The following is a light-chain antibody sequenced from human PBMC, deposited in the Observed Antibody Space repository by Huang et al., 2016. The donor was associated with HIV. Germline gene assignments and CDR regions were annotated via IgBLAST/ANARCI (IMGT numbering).Light chain of an antibody. Sequence: EIVLTQSPGTLSLSPGERATLSCRASQNIRNNYLAWYQHKPVQAPRLLIFGAFNRASGTPDRCSGSESGTDFTLAIGGLEPEDFATYYCQQYGDSPRTFGQGTKLEIK. CDR1: QNIRNNY. V-gene: IGKV3-20*01. CDR2: GAF. CDR3: QQYGDSPRT. J-gene: IGKJ2*01.